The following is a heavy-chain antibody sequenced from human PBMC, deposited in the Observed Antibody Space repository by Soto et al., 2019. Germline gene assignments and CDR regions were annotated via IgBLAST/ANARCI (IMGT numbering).Heavy chain of an antibody. V-gene: IGHV1-18*04. CDR3: ARDLGVVVPAGVFDY. CDR2: ISAYNGNT. J-gene: IGHJ4*02. D-gene: IGHD2-2*01. Sequence: GASVKVSCKASGYTFTSYGISWVRQAPGQGLEWMGWISAYNGNTNYAQKLQGRATMTTDTSTSTAYMELRSLRSDDTAVYYCARDLGVVVPAGVFDYWGQGTLVTVSS. CDR1: GYTFTSYG.